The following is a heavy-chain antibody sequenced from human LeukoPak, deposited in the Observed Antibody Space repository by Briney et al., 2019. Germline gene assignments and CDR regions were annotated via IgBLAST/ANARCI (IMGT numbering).Heavy chain of an antibody. D-gene: IGHD4-23*01. CDR1: GFTFSSYG. Sequence: PGGSLRLSCAASGFTFSSYGMHWVRQAPGKGLEWVAFTRYDGSNKYYADSVKGRFTISRDNSKNTLCLQMNSLRAEDTAVYYCAKEDNYGGKPFDYWGQGTLVTVSS. J-gene: IGHJ4*02. CDR2: TRYDGSNK. CDR3: AKEDNYGGKPFDY. V-gene: IGHV3-30*02.